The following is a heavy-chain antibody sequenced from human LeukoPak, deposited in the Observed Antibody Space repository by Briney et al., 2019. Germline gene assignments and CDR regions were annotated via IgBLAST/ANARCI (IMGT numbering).Heavy chain of an antibody. J-gene: IGHJ3*02. CDR2: ISHSGGTT. Sequence: GGSLRLSSAASGFTFSSYAMSWVPQAPGKGPEWVSAISHSGGTTYYADSVKGRFTITRDNSKNTLYLQMNSLRAEDTGVYYCAKANVKYCSGGSCFDAFDIWGQGTMVTVSS. V-gene: IGHV3-23*01. D-gene: IGHD2-15*01. CDR3: AKANVKYCSGGSCFDAFDI. CDR1: GFTFSSYA.